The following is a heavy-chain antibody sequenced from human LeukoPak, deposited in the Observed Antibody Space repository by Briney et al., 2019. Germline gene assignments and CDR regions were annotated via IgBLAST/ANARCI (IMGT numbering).Heavy chain of an antibody. J-gene: IGHJ1*01. Sequence: SETLSLTCSVSGSSVGSNYWSWVRQPPGKGLEWIGYISYSGDTKYNPSLKSRLSMSVDTSKNQCSLMLTSVTAADTAVYYCARGSGWYPHWGQGTLVTVSS. CDR3: ARGSGWYPH. D-gene: IGHD6-19*01. CDR1: GSSVGSNY. CDR2: ISYSGDT. V-gene: IGHV4-59*02.